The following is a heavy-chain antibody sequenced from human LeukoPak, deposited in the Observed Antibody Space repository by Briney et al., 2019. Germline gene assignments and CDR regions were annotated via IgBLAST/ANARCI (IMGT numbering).Heavy chain of an antibody. J-gene: IGHJ6*03. D-gene: IGHD6-19*01. V-gene: IGHV3-30*18. Sequence: PGGSLRLSCAASGFTFSSYGMHWVRQAPGKGLEWVAVISYDGSNKYYADSVKGRFTISRDNSKNTLYLQMNSLRAEDTAVYYCAKDGCGWYGVKCYYYYYYMDVWGKGTTVTVSS. CDR3: AKDGCGWYGVKCYYYYYYMDV. CDR2: ISYDGSNK. CDR1: GFTFSSYG.